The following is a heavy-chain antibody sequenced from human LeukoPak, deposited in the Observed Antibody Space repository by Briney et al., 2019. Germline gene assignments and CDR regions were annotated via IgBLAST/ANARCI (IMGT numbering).Heavy chain of an antibody. CDR3: ATSYDDKVAPFDL. CDR2: INANGRT. Sequence: SETLSLTCAVSGGSIRDYQRSWIRQPPGRGLEWIGHINANGRTDYNPSLRSRLTFPVDTSRDQFPLKLSSVTAADTAIYYCATSYDDKVAPFDLWGQGTQVTVSS. D-gene: IGHD3-22*01. V-gene: IGHV4-4*07. CDR1: GGSIRDYQ. J-gene: IGHJ4*02.